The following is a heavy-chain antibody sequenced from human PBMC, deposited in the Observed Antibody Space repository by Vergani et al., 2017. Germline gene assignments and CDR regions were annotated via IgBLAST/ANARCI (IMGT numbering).Heavy chain of an antibody. CDR1: GYTFTSYD. CDR2: INTNTGNP. V-gene: IGHV7-4-1*02. Sequence: QVQLVQSGAEVKKPGASVKVSCKASGYTFTSYDINWVRQATGKGLEWMGWINTNTGNPTYAQGFTGRFGFSWDTSVSTAYLQISSLNAEDTAVYYCARDAEMATIGYWGQGTLVTVSS. CDR3: ARDAEMATIGY. J-gene: IGHJ4*02. D-gene: IGHD5-24*01.